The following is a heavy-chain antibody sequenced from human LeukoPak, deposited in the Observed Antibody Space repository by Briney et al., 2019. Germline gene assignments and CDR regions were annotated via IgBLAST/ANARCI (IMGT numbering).Heavy chain of an antibody. CDR1: GYTFTSYG. J-gene: IGHJ4*02. V-gene: IGHV1-18*01. CDR2: TSGDNGNT. CDR3: ARDCDRSGYYCY. D-gene: IGHD3-22*01. Sequence: ASVKVSCKASGYTFTSYGISWVRQAPGQGLEWMGWTSGDNGNTNYAQKVQGRVTMTTDTSTSTAYMELRSLRSDDTAVYYCARDCDRSGYYCYWGQGTLVTVSS.